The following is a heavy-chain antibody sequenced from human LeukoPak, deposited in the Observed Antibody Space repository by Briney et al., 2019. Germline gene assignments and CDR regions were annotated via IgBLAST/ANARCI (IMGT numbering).Heavy chain of an antibody. V-gene: IGHV1-69*13. CDR2: MIPIFGTA. CDR3: AIVYLDYYGSGSVNGNFDY. D-gene: IGHD3-10*01. J-gene: IGHJ4*02. CDR1: GGTFSSYA. Sequence: ASVKVSCKASGGTFSSYAISWVRQAPGQGLEWMGGMIPIFGTANYAQKFQGRVTITADESTSTAYMELSSLRSEDTAVYYCAIVYLDYYGSGSVNGNFDYWGQGTLVTVSS.